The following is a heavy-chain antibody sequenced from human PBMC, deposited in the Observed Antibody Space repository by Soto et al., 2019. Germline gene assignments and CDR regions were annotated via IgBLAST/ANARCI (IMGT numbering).Heavy chain of an antibody. J-gene: IGHJ4*02. CDR3: ASASIYCSGGSCYDY. Sequence: SETLSLTCTVSGGSISSGDYYWSWIRQPPGKGLEWIGYIYYSGSTYYNPSLKSRVTISVDTSKNQFSLKLSSVTAADTAVYYCASASIYCSGGSCYDYWGQGTLVTVSS. CDR2: IYYSGST. V-gene: IGHV4-30-4*01. D-gene: IGHD2-15*01. CDR1: GGSISSGDYY.